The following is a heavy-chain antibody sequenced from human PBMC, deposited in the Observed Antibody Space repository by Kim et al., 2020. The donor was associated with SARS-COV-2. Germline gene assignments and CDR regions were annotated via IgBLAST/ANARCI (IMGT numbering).Heavy chain of an antibody. Sequence: GGSLRLSCAASGFTFSSYSMNWVRQAPGKGLEWVSSISSSSSYIYYADSVKGRFTISRDNAKNSLYLQMNSLRAEDTAVYYCARDADYGSGTYPYYFDYWGQGTLVTVSS. CDR3: ARDADYGSGTYPYYFDY. V-gene: IGHV3-21*01. CDR1: GFTFSSYS. D-gene: IGHD3-10*01. CDR2: ISSSSSYI. J-gene: IGHJ4*02.